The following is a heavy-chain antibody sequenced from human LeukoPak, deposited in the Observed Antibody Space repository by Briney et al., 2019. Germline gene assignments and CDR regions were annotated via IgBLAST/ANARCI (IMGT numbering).Heavy chain of an antibody. V-gene: IGHV3-21*01. D-gene: IGHD3-10*01. Sequence: GGSLRLSCAASGFTFSSYSMNWVRQAPGKGLEWVSSISSSSSYIYYADSVKGRFTISRDNAKNSLYLQMNSLRAEDTAVYYCARDLGGYYYGSGTLRGPDAFDIWGQGTMVTVSS. CDR1: GFTFSSYS. J-gene: IGHJ3*02. CDR2: ISSSSSYI. CDR3: ARDLGGYYYGSGTLRGPDAFDI.